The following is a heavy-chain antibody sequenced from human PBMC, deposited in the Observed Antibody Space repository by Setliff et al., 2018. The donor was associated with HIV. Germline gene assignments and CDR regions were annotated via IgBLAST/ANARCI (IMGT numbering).Heavy chain of an antibody. CDR2: IYHSGST. D-gene: IGHD6-19*01. Sequence: SETLSLTCAVSGYSISSGYYWGWIRQPPGKGLEWIGSIYHSGSTYYNPSLKSRVTISVDTSKNQFSLKLSSVTAADTAVYYCASTGYSSGWSFDYWGQGSLVTVTS. V-gene: IGHV4-38-2*01. J-gene: IGHJ4*02. CDR3: ASTGYSSGWSFDY. CDR1: GYSISSGYY.